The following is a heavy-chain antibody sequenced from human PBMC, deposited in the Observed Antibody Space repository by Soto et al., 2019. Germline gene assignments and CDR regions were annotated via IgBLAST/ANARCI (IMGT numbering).Heavy chain of an antibody. CDR2: ISYAGTNK. V-gene: IGHV3-30*03. D-gene: IGHD5-18*01. Sequence: VGSLRLSCEGSGFSFSSYAIHWARQAPGKGLEWVAVISYAGTNKFYGESVRGRFTISRDDSKNTVYLQMNSLRVEDAGIYYWWRDNMIQLWRPSSVDSWGQGALVTVSS. CDR1: GFSFSSYA. CDR3: WRDNMIQLWRPSSVDS. J-gene: IGHJ4*02.